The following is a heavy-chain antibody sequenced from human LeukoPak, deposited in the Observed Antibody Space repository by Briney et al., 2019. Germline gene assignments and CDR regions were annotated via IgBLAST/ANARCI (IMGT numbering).Heavy chain of an antibody. D-gene: IGHD1-26*01. J-gene: IGHJ4*02. V-gene: IGHV1-69*05. CDR3: ARGDGSYYFPLFDY. CDR1: GYTFTSYY. CDR2: IIPIFGTA. Sequence: SVKVSCKASGYTFTSYYLHWVRQAPGQGLEWMGGIIPIFGTANYAQKFQGRVTITTDESTSTAYMELSSLRSEDTAVYYCARGDGSYYFPLFDYWGQGTLVTVSS.